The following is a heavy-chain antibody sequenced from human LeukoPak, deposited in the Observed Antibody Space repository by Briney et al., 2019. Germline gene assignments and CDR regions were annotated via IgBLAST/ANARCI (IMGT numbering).Heavy chain of an antibody. CDR2: ISAYNGNT. J-gene: IGHJ5*02. CDR1: GYTFTSYG. Sequence: ASVKVSCKASGYTFTSYGISWVRQAPGQGLEWMGWISAYNGNTNYAQKLQGRGTMTQDTSTSTAYMELRSLRSDGTAVYYCARDKDYEANWFDPWGQGTLVTVSS. D-gene: IGHD4-17*01. V-gene: IGHV1-18*01. CDR3: ARDKDYEANWFDP.